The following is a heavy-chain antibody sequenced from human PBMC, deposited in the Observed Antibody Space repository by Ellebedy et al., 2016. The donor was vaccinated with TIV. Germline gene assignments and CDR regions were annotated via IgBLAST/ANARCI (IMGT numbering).Heavy chain of an antibody. CDR2: ISSDGNDK. D-gene: IGHD5-24*01. J-gene: IGHJ4*02. Sequence: GESLKISCAASGFTFSDYYMSWIRQAPGKGLEWVATISSDGNDKYFADSVKGRFTISRDNSKNTLYLQVNSLRAEDTAVYYCAKSRWLQPDYDYWGQGTLVTVSS. CDR3: AKSRWLQPDYDY. V-gene: IGHV3-30-3*01. CDR1: GFTFSDYY.